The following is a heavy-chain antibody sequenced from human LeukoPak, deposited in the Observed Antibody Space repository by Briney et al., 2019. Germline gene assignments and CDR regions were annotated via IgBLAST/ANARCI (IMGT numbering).Heavy chain of an antibody. Sequence: ASVKVSCKASGYTFTSYDINWVRQATGQGLEWMGWMNPNSGNTGYAQKFQGRVTITRNTSISTAYMELSSLRSEDTAVYYRGTAFWSGYYGSYWGEGTLVTVSS. V-gene: IGHV1-8*03. CDR3: GTAFWSGYYGSY. D-gene: IGHD3-3*01. J-gene: IGHJ4*02. CDR2: MNPNSGNT. CDR1: GYTFTSYD.